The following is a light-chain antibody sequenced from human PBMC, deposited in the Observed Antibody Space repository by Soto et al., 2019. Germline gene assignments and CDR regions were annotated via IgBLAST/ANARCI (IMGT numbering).Light chain of an antibody. V-gene: IGKV3-20*01. CDR1: QSVSSSY. CDR3: QQYGSSRT. CDR2: GAS. J-gene: IGKJ1*01. Sequence: DIVLTQSTGALPLAPGESSTLSCSASQSVSSSYLAWYQQKRGHSTRLLISGASVRATGIPYRFIGSGSGTDFTLTFIRLEPEDFAVYYCQQYGSSRTFGQGTKVEIK.